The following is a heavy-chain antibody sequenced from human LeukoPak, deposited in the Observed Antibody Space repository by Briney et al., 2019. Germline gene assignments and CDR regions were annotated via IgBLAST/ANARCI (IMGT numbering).Heavy chain of an antibody. J-gene: IGHJ4*02. Sequence: SVKVSCKASGGTFSSYAISWVRQAPGQGLEWMGGIIPIFGTANYAQKFQGRVTMTTDTSTSTAYMEVRSLRSDDTAVYYCARARVSILRYFDATFDYWGQGTLVTVSS. D-gene: IGHD3-9*01. CDR2: IIPIFGTA. CDR3: ARARVSILRYFDATFDY. CDR1: GGTFSSYA. V-gene: IGHV1-69*05.